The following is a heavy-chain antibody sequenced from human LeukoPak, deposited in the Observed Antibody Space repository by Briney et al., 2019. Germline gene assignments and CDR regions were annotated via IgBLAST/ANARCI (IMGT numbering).Heavy chain of an antibody. CDR3: ARETTMVRGVIPYYYYMDV. J-gene: IGHJ6*03. Sequence: PGGSLRLSCAASGFTFSSYWMSWVRQAPGKGLEWVANIKQDGSEKYYVDSVKGRFTFSRDNAKNSLYLQMNSLRAEDTAVYYCARETTMVRGVIPYYYYMDVWGKGTTVTVSS. V-gene: IGHV3-7*01. CDR2: IKQDGSEK. D-gene: IGHD3-10*01. CDR1: GFTFSSYW.